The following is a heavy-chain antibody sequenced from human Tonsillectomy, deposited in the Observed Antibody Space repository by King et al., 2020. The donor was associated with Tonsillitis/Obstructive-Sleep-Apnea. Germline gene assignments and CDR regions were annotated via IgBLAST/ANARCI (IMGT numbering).Heavy chain of an antibody. J-gene: IGHJ6*03. CDR3: ARVVVVVPAPISYYYYYMDV. Sequence: QLVQSGAEVKKPGASVKVSCKASGYTFTSYGISWVRQAPGQGLEWTGWISAYNGNTNYAQKLQGRVTMTTDTSTSTAYMELRSLRSDDTAVYYCARVVVVVPAPISYYYYYMDVWGKGPPVTVSS. V-gene: IGHV1-18*01. CDR1: GYTFTSYG. D-gene: IGHD2-2*01. CDR2: ISAYNGNT.